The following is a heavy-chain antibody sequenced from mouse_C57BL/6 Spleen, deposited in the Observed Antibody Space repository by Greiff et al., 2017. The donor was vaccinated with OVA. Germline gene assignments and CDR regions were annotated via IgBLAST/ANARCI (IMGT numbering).Heavy chain of an antibody. Sequence: VKLMESGAELVRPGASVTLSCKASGYTFTDYEMHWVKQTPVHGLEWIGAIDPETGGTAYNQKFKGKAILTADKSSSTAYMELRSLTSEDSAVYYCTRKGVYYGSSYGYWYFDVWGTGTTVTVSS. D-gene: IGHD1-1*01. CDR3: TRKGVYYGSSYGYWYFDV. CDR2: IDPETGGT. CDR1: GYTFTDYE. J-gene: IGHJ1*03. V-gene: IGHV1-15*01.